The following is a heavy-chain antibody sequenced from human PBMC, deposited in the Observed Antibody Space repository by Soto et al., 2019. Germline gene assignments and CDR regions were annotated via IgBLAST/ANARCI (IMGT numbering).Heavy chain of an antibody. CDR2: IWYDGSNK. CDR3: ARGGGAMIVVVSPDY. D-gene: IGHD3-22*01. Sequence: QVQLVESGGGVVQPGRSLRLSCAASGFTFSSYGMHWVRQAPGKGLEWVAVIWYDGSNKYYADSVKGRFTISRDNSKNTLYLQMNSLRAEDTAGYYCARGGGAMIVVVSPDYWGQGTLVTVSS. J-gene: IGHJ4*02. CDR1: GFTFSSYG. V-gene: IGHV3-33*01.